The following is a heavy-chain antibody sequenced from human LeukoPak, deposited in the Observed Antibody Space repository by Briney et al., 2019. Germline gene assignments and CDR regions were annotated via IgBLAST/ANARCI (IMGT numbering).Heavy chain of an antibody. CDR1: GGSISSSSYY. CDR3: ARAHSIASYYYGVDV. J-gene: IGHJ6*02. Sequence: PSETLSLTCTVSGGSISSSSYYWGWIRQPPGKGLEWIGNIYYSGSTYYSPSLMSRVTVSVDTSENQFSLKLSSVTAADTAVYYCARAHSIASYYYGVDVWGQGTTVTVSS. V-gene: IGHV4-39*07. D-gene: IGHD2/OR15-2a*01. CDR2: IYYSGST.